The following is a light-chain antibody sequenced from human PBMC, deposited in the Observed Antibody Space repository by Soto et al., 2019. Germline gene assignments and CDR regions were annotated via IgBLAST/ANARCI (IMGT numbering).Light chain of an antibody. CDR1: SSDVGSYNL. CDR3: WSYAGSSKFVV. J-gene: IGLJ2*01. CDR2: EVS. V-gene: IGLV2-23*02. Sequence: QSVLTQPASVSGSPGQSITISCTGTSSDVGSYNLVSWYQQHPGKAPKLMIYEVSKRPSGVSNRFSGSKSGNTASLTISGLQAEDEADYYCWSYAGSSKFVVFGGWTKLAVL.